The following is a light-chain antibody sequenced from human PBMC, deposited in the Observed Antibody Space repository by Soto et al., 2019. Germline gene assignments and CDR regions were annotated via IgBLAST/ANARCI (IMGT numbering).Light chain of an antibody. J-gene: IGKJ1*01. Sequence: IVMTLSPATLSVSQGERATLSCRASQSVSSKLAWYQQKPGQAPRLLIYGASSRATGIPDRFSGRGSGTDFTLTISRLEPEDFAVYYCQQYGSSPRTFAQGTKV. CDR1: QSVSSK. CDR3: QQYGSSPRT. V-gene: IGKV3-20*01. CDR2: GAS.